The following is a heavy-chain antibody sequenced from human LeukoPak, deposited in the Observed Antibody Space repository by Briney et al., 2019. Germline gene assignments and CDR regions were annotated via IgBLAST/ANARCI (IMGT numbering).Heavy chain of an antibody. J-gene: IGHJ6*02. Sequence: GESLKISCKGSGYSFSTYWIGWVRPMPGKGLEWMGIIYPGDSDTRYSPSFQGQVTISADKSISTAYLQWSSLKASDTAMYYCARRRSLTYYGMDVWGQGTTVTVSS. V-gene: IGHV5-51*01. CDR1: GYSFSTYW. D-gene: IGHD4/OR15-4a*01. CDR3: ARRRSLTYYGMDV. CDR2: IYPGDSDT.